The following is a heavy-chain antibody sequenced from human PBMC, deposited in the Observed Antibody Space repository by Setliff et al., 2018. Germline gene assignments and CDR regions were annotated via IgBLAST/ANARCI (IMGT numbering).Heavy chain of an antibody. D-gene: IGHD3-10*01. CDR1: GGSISSGDYY. CDR3: ARSWFGELSDYFDY. Sequence: SETLSLTCTVSGGSISSGDYYWSWIRQPPGKGLEWIGYIYYSGSTYYNPSLKSRVTISVDTSKNQFSLKLSSVTAADTAVYYCARSWFGELSDYFDYWGQGTLVTVSS. V-gene: IGHV4-30-4*08. CDR2: IYYSGST. J-gene: IGHJ4*02.